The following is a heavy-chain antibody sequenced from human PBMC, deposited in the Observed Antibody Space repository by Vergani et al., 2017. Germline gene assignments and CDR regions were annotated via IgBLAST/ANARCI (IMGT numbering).Heavy chain of an antibody. V-gene: IGHV4-59*01. Sequence: QVQLQQWGAGLVKPSETLSLTCTVSGGSISSYYWSWIRQPPGKGLEWIGYIYYSGSTNYNPSLKSRVTISVDTSKNQFSLKLSSVTAADTAVYYCARDTGTMIVDGMDVWGQGTTVTVSS. J-gene: IGHJ6*02. CDR3: ARDTGTMIVDGMDV. CDR1: GGSISSYY. CDR2: IYYSGST. D-gene: IGHD3-22*01.